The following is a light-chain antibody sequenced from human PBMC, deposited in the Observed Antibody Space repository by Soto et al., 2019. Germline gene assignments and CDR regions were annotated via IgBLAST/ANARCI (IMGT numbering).Light chain of an antibody. CDR3: CSYAGSYTVV. J-gene: IGLJ2*01. CDR2: DVS. Sequence: QSVLTQPRSVSGSPGQSVTISCTGTSSDVGGYNYVSWYQQHPGKAPKLMIYDVSKRPSGVPDRFSGSKSGNTASLTISGLQAEDEADYYCCSYAGSYTVVFGGGTQLTV. V-gene: IGLV2-11*01. CDR1: SSDVGGYNY.